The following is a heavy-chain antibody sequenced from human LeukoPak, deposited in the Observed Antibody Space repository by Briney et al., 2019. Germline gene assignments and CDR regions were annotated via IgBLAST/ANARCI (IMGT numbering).Heavy chain of an antibody. D-gene: IGHD3-22*01. CDR3: ARGGMNYDTL. V-gene: IGHV4-38-2*02. Sequence: SETLSLTCTVSGYSISSGYYWGWIRQPPGKGLEWIGSIYHSGSTYYNPSLKSRVTISVDTSKNQFSLKLSSVTAADTAVYYCARGGMNYDTLWGQGTLVTVSS. J-gene: IGHJ4*02. CDR1: GYSISSGYY. CDR2: IYHSGST.